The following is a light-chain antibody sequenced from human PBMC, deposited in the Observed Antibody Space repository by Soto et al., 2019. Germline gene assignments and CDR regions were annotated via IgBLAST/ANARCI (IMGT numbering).Light chain of an antibody. V-gene: IGKV1-39*01. CDR1: QSIDKY. Sequence: DIQMTQSPSSLSASVGDRVTITCRASQSIDKYVNWYQQKPGKGPNLLIYAASNLRTGVPSRFSGSGSGTDFTLTISSLLPEDFTTYFCQQSYSTPSLTFGGGTKVDIK. J-gene: IGKJ4*01. CDR3: QQSYSTPSLT. CDR2: AAS.